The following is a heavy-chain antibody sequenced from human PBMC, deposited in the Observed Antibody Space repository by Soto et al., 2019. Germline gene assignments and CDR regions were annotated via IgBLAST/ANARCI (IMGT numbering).Heavy chain of an antibody. CDR3: ASDPLLRDPQPYGMDV. V-gene: IGHV3-53*01. Sequence: GGSLRLSCAASGFTVSSNYMSWVRQAPGKGLEWVSVIYSGGSTYYADSVKGRFTISRDNSKNTLYLQMNSLRAEDTAVYYCASDPLLRDPQPYGMDVWGQGTTVTVSS. D-gene: IGHD2-15*01. CDR2: IYSGGST. J-gene: IGHJ6*02. CDR1: GFTVSSNY.